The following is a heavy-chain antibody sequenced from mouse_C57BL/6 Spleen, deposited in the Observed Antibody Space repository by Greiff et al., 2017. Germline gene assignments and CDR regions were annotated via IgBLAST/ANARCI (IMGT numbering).Heavy chain of an antibody. D-gene: IGHD1-2*01. CDR3: TRSGHYYGFFDY. J-gene: IGHJ2*01. V-gene: IGHV1-15*01. Sequence: VQLQQSGAELVRPGASVTLSCKASGYTFTDYEMHWVKQTPVHGLEWIGAIDPETGGTAYNQKFKGKAILTADKSSSTAYMELRSLTSEDSAVYYCTRSGHYYGFFDYWGQGTTLTVSS. CDR2: IDPETGGT. CDR1: GYTFTDYE.